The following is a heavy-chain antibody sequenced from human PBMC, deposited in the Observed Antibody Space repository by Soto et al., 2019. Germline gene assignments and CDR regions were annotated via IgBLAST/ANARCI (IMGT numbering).Heavy chain of an antibody. V-gene: IGHV3-9*01. Sequence: EVQLVESGGRLVQPGKSLRLSCAASGFTFDDYAMHWVRQVPGKGLEWVSGISANGGSIRYGDSVKGRFTISRDNAKNSLFLQMNSLSAEDTALYYCAKSGEPGVVAATSFDYWGQVTLVTVSS. CDR1: GFTFDDYA. CDR2: ISANGGSI. D-gene: IGHD2-15*01. J-gene: IGHJ4*02. CDR3: AKSGEPGVVAATSFDY.